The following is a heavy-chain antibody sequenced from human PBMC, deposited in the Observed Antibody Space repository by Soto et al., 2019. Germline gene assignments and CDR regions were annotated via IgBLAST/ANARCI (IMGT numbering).Heavy chain of an antibody. CDR1: GGAISSSKW. V-gene: IGHV4-4*02. CDR3: ARASATIAAAAIFDY. J-gene: IGHJ4*02. Sequence: SETLSLTCAVSGGAISSSKWWSWVSQPPGKGLEWIGEIYQSGSTNYNPSLESRVRMSVDKSRNQFSLKLTSVGAADTAVYYCARASATIAAAAIFDYWGQGTLVTVSS. CDR2: IYQSGST. D-gene: IGHD6-13*01.